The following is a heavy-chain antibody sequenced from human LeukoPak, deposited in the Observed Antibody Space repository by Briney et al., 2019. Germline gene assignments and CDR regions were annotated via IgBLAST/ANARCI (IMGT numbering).Heavy chain of an antibody. Sequence: GGSLRLSCAAPGFTFSSYAMNWVRQAPGQGLEWVSGISGSAPSTYYADSVKGRFTISRDNANNTLYLQMNSLRAEDTAVYYCAKGPRVFGGLIGSGGYYFDYWGQGTLVTVSS. CDR3: AKGPRVFGGLIGSGGYYFDY. V-gene: IGHV3-23*01. CDR2: ISGSAPST. CDR1: GFTFSSYA. J-gene: IGHJ4*02. D-gene: IGHD3-16*02.